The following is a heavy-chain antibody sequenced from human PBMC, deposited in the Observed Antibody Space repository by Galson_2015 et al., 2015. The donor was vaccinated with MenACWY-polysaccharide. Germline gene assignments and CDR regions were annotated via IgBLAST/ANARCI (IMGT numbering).Heavy chain of an antibody. CDR1: GFTFSSYG. CDR3: ARGPNWNFDY. CDR2: ISGSSSPI. D-gene: IGHD1-20*01. V-gene: IGHV3-48*02. Sequence: SLRLSCAASGFTFSSYGMNWIRQAPGKGLEWVSYISGSSSPIYYADSVKGRFTISRDNAKNSLYLQMNSLRDEDTAVYYCARGPNWNFDYWGRGTLVAVSS. J-gene: IGHJ4*02.